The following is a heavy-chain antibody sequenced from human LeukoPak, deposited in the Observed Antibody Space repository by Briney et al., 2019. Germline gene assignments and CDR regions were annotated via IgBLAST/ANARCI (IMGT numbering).Heavy chain of an antibody. D-gene: IGHD2-21*02. V-gene: IGHV4-30-4*01. CDR3: AREGGGDSTLDY. J-gene: IGHJ4*02. CDR2: IYYSGST. Sequence: SETLSLTCTVSGGSISCGDYYWSWIRQPPGKGLEWIGYIYYSGSTYYNPSLKSRVTISVDTSKNQFSLKLSSVTAADTAVYYCAREGGGDSTLDYWGQGTLVTVSS. CDR1: GGSISCGDYY.